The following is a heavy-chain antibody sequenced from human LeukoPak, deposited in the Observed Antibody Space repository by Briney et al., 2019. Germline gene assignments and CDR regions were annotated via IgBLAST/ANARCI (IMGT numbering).Heavy chain of an antibody. CDR3: ARLGDCGHDCYSHDY. D-gene: IGHD2-21*01. CDR2: IYYNGDT. J-gene: IGHJ4*02. Sequence: SETLSLTCIVSGGSISGYHWGWVRQPPGKGLEYISFIYYNGDTNYNPSLKSRVTMSVDTSKNQFSLKLSSVTAADTAVYYCARLGDCGHDCYSHDYWGQGTLVTVSS. CDR1: GGSISGYH. V-gene: IGHV4-59*08.